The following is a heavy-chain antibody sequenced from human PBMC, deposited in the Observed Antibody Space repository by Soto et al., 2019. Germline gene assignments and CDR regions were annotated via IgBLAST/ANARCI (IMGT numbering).Heavy chain of an antibody. CDR3: ALEDSSGWYTACFDP. D-gene: IGHD6-19*01. CDR2: IIPILGIA. CDR1: GGTFSSYT. Sequence: QVQLVQSGAEVKKPGSSVKVSCKASGGTFSSYTISWVRQAPGQGLEWMGRIIPILGIANYAQKFQGRVTITADKSTSTAYMELSSLRSEDTAVYYCALEDSSGWYTACFDPWGQGTLVTVSS. J-gene: IGHJ5*02. V-gene: IGHV1-69*02.